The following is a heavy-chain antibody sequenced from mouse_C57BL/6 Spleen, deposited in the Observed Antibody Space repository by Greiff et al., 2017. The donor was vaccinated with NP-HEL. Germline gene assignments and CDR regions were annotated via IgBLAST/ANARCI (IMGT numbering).Heavy chain of an antibody. D-gene: IGHD2-3*01. Sequence: EVQRVESGGGLVQSGRSLRLSCATSGFTFSDFYMEWVRQAPGKGLEWIAASRNKANDYTTEYSASVKGRFIVSRDTSQSILYLQMNALRAEDTAIYYCARGGDGYFHWFAYWGQGTLVTVSA. J-gene: IGHJ3*01. CDR3: ARGGDGYFHWFAY. CDR1: GFTFSDFY. CDR2: SRNKANDYTT. V-gene: IGHV7-1*01.